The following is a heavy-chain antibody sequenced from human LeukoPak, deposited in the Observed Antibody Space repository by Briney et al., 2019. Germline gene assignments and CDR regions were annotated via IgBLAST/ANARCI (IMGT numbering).Heavy chain of an antibody. Sequence: PSETLSLTCDVSGVSISSSNWWSWVRQPPGKGLEWIGEIFHSGTTNYNPSLKSRVTISVDRSKNQFSLKLSSVTAADTAVYYCATRNEWELLGYWGQGTLVTVSS. V-gene: IGHV4-4*02. CDR3: ATRNEWELLGY. CDR2: IFHSGTT. CDR1: GVSISSSNW. J-gene: IGHJ4*02. D-gene: IGHD1-26*01.